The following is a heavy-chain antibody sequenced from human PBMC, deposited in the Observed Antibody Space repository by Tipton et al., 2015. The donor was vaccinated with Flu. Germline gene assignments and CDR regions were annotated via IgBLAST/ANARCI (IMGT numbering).Heavy chain of an antibody. CDR1: GFTFSSYW. D-gene: IGHD2-2*01. CDR2: INSDGSST. CDR3: AREFWGYCSSSCCCGYPCCGRAL. Sequence: SLRLSCAASGFTFSSYWMHWVRQAPGKGLVWVSRINSDGSSTSYADSVKGRFTISRDNAKNTLYLQMNSLRAEDTAVYYCAREFWGYCSSSCCCGYPCCGRALWAQGPAVPVPS. J-gene: IGHJ1*01. V-gene: IGHV3-74*01.